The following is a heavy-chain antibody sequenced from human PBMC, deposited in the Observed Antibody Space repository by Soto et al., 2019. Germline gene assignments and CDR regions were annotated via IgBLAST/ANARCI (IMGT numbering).Heavy chain of an antibody. V-gene: IGHV1-69*08. CDR1: GGTFSRYS. CDR2: IIPIFGIA. J-gene: IGHJ6*02. CDR3: AREDRDRETGLVPAAIDAMAV. D-gene: IGHD2-2*01. Sequence: QVQLVQSGAEVKKPGSSVKVSCKASGGTFSRYSITWVRQAPGHGLEWIGRIIPIFGIASYAQKFQGRVTLPAAESTTTAYMELSSLRSDDTAVYSCAREDRDRETGLVPAAIDAMAVWGQGTTVTVSS.